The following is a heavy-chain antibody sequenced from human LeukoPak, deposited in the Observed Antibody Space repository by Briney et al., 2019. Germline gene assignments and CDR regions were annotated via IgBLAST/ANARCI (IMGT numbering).Heavy chain of an antibody. D-gene: IGHD2-2*01. CDR3: ARKNCSSTSCPYYFDY. J-gene: IGHJ4*02. Sequence: PSETLSLTCAVYGGSFSGYYWSWIRQPPGKGLEWIGEINHSGSTNYNPSLKSRVTISVDTSKNQFSLKLSSVTAADTAVYYCARKNCSSTSCPYYFDYWGQGTLVTVSS. CDR2: INHSGST. CDR1: GGSFSGYY. V-gene: IGHV4-34*01.